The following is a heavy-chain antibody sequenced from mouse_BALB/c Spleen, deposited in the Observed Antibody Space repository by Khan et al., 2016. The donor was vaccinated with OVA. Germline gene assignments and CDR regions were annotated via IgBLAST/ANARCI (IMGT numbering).Heavy chain of an antibody. CDR1: GYSFTLYY. J-gene: IGHJ3*01. CDR3: ARGYDVFAS. D-gene: IGHD2-14*01. CDR2: VNPNTDNI. Sequence: EVQLQHSGPDLVKPGASVKISCKASGYSFTLYYMSWVKQSHGKSLEWIGRVNPNTDNINYNQEFKGKAILTVDKSSNTAYMELRSLTSEDSAVYFCARGYDVFASWGQGTLVTVSA. V-gene: IGHV1-26*01.